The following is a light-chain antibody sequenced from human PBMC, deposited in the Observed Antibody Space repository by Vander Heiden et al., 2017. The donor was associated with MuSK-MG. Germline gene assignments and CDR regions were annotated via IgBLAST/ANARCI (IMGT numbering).Light chain of an antibody. CDR2: DVS. CDR3: ISYTSSSTLV. J-gene: IGLJ2*01. CDR1: SRDVGGYKY. Sequence: QSALTQPASVSGSPGQSITISCTGTSRDVGGYKYVSWYQHHPGKAPKLMIYDVSNRPSGVSNRFSGSKSGNTASLTISGLQAEDEADYYCISYTSSSTLVFGGGTKLTVL. V-gene: IGLV2-14*03.